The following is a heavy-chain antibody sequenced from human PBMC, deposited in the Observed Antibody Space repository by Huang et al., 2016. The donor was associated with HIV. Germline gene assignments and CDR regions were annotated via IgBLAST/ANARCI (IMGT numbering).Heavy chain of an antibody. V-gene: IGHV3-48*01. CDR2: ISRGSTTI. Sequence: EVQLVESGGDLVQPGGSLGLSCAASGFIFNIYSMNWVRQAPGKGLEWVSYISRGSTTIYYADSVKGRFTISRDNAKNSLYLQMNSLRAEDMAVYYCARDGLRGRLMTRSLDYWGQGTLVTVSS. CDR3: ARDGLRGRLMTRSLDY. J-gene: IGHJ4*02. CDR1: GFIFNIYS. D-gene: IGHD3-10*01.